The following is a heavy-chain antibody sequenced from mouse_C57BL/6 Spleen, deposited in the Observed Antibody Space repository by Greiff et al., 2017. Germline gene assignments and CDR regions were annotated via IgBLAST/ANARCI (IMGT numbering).Heavy chain of an antibody. Sequence: QVQLQQPGAELVKPGASVKLSCKASGYTFTSYWMQWVKQRPGQGLEWIGEIDPSDSYTNYNQKFKGKATLTVDTSSSTAYMQLSSLTSEDSAVYYGARGGLRPGLAYWGQGTLVTVSA. CDR2: IDPSDSYT. V-gene: IGHV1-50*01. D-gene: IGHD2-4*01. J-gene: IGHJ3*01. CDR1: GYTFTSYW. CDR3: ARGGLRPGLAY.